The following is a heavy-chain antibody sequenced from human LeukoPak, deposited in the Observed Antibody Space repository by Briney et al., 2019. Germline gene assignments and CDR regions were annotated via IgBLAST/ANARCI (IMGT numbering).Heavy chain of an antibody. J-gene: IGHJ6*02. CDR2: ISASNGRT. CDR1: GYTFTSYG. CDR3: ARDGRYCSGGSCYSGVDYYYYGMDV. Sequence: ASVKVSCKASGYTFTSYGISWVRQAPGQGLEWMGWISASNGRTNNAQKLQGRVTMSTDTSTSTAYMELRSLRSDDTAVYYCARDGRYCSGGSCYSGVDYYYYGMDVWGQGTTVTVSS. D-gene: IGHD2-15*01. V-gene: IGHV1-18*01.